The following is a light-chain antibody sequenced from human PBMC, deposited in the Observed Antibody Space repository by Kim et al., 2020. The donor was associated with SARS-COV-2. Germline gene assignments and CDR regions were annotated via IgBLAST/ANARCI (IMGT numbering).Light chain of an antibody. Sequence: QPVLTQAPSASGTPGQRLTISCSGSSSNIGSNSVNWYQQFPGAAPKLLIYSNTHRPSGVPDRFSGSKSGTSASLAISGLQSEDETDYYCAAWDDSLNGPVFGGGTQLTVL. CDR3: AAWDDSLNGPV. V-gene: IGLV1-44*01. J-gene: IGLJ3*02. CDR2: SNT. CDR1: SSNIGSNS.